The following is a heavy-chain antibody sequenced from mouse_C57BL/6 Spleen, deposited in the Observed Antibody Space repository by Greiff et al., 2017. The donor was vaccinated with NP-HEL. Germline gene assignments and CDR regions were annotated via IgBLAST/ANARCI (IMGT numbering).Heavy chain of an antibody. CDR2: INPSSGYT. D-gene: IGHD1-1*01. V-gene: IGHV1-7*01. CDR3: ARSPFTTVVAPYAMDY. Sequence: QVQLQQSGAELAKPGASVKLSCKASGYTFTSYWMHWVKQRPGQGLEWIGYINPSSGYTKYNQKFKDKATLTADKSSSTAYMQLSSLTYEDSAVYYCARSPFTTVVAPYAMDYWGQGTSVTVSS. CDR1: GYTFTSYW. J-gene: IGHJ4*01.